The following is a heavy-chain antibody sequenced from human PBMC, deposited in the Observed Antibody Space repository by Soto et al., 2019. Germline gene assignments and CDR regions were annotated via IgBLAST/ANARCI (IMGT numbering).Heavy chain of an antibody. V-gene: IGHV3-74*01. J-gene: IGHJ5*02. CDR3: ARARVVVVPPAFDP. D-gene: IGHD2-2*01. CDR2: INSDGSST. CDR1: GFTFRRSW. Sequence: GGSLRLSCAASGFTFRRSWMHWVRQAPGKGLVWVSRINSDGSSTSYADSVKGRFTISRDNAKNTLYLQMNSLRAEDTAVYYCARARVVVVPPAFDPWGQGTLVTVSS.